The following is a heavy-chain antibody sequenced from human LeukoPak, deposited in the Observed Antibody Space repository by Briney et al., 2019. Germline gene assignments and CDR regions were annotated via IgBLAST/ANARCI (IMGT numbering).Heavy chain of an antibody. D-gene: IGHD1-26*01. CDR1: GGSISSYY. CDR2: IYYSGST. V-gene: IGHV4-59*08. J-gene: IGHJ4*02. Sequence: SETLSLTCTVSGGSISSYYWSWIRQPPGKGLEWIGYIYYSGSTNYNPSLKSRVTISVDTSKNRFSLKLYFVTAADTAMYYCAASGSYRYDFDYWGQGALVTVSS. CDR3: AASGSYRYDFDY.